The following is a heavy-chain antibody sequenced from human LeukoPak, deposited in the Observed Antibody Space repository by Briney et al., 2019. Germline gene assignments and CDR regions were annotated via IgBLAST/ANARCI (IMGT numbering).Heavy chain of an antibody. CDR2: ISGSGSGT. J-gene: IGHJ6*03. CDR3: AKMNGYMDV. V-gene: IGHV3-23*01. D-gene: IGHD1-1*01. CDR1: GFTFSSSA. Sequence: GGSLRLSCTASGFTFSSSAITWVRQASGKGLEWVSGISGSGSGTHYADFVKGRFTISRDNSKNTMSLEMNSLRAEDTAVYYCAKMNGYMDVWGKGTTVTVSS.